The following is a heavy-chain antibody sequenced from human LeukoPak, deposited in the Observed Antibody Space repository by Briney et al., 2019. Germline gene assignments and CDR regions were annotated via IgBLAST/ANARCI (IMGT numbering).Heavy chain of an antibody. J-gene: IGHJ4*02. Sequence: ASVKVSCKASGYTFTNYYMHWVRQAPGQGLEWVGLINPTGTGTNYAQKFRGRVTLTRDTSTTTVYMELSSLRSEDTAVYYCAREEPGGYFDYWGQGTPVTVSS. V-gene: IGHV1-46*01. D-gene: IGHD2-8*02. CDR1: GYTFTNYY. CDR3: AREEPGGYFDY. CDR2: INPTGTGT.